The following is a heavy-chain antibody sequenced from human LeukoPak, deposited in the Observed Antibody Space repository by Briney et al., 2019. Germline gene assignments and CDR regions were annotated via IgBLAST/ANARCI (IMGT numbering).Heavy chain of an antibody. CDR3: ARAPVVYYFDY. CDR1: GGSISSYH. D-gene: IGHD2-8*02. J-gene: IGHJ4*02. V-gene: IGHV4-59*01. Sequence: SETLSLTCTVSGGSISSYHWSWIRQPPGKGLEWIGYIYYSGSTNYNPSLKSRVTISVDTSKNQFSLKLSSVTAADTAVYYCARAPVVYYFDYWGQGTLVTVSS. CDR2: IYYSGST.